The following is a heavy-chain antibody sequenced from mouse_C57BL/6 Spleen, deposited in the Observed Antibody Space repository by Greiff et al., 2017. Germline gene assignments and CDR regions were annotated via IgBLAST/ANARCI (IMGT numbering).Heavy chain of an antibody. D-gene: IGHD4-1*01. Sequence: QVQLQQSGAELVKPGASVKLSCKASGYTFTSYWMHWVKQRPGQGLEWIGMIHPNSGSTNYNEKFKSKATLTVDQSSSPAYMQLSSLTSEDSAVYYFARSRLGGMDYWGQGTSVTVSS. CDR3: ARSRLGGMDY. CDR2: IHPNSGST. J-gene: IGHJ4*01. V-gene: IGHV1-64*01. CDR1: GYTFTSYW.